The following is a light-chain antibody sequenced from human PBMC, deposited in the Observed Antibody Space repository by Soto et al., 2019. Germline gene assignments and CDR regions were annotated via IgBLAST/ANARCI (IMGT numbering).Light chain of an antibody. CDR2: GAS. CDR1: QSVINNY. J-gene: IGKJ2*01. V-gene: IGKV3-20*01. Sequence: EFVLTQSPGTLSLSPGERATLSCRASQSVINNYVAWYQQKSGQTPRLLIYGASSRATGIPDRFTGSGSGTDFTLTIIRLEAEDFAVYYCQQYGSSPPYIFGQGTRLDIK. CDR3: QQYGSSPPYI.